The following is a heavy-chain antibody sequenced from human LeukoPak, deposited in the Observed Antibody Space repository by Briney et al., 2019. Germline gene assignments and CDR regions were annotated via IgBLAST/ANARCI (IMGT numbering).Heavy chain of an antibody. D-gene: IGHD1-26*01. Sequence: PGGSLRLSCAASGFIFSSHWMSWVRQAPGKGLEWVANINLDGNDKNYVDSMKGRFTISRDNAKNSLYLQMNSLRAEDTAMYYCVRSGSYFSKWGQGTLVTVSS. CDR1: GFIFSSHW. V-gene: IGHV3-7*01. CDR3: VRSGSYFSK. CDR2: INLDGNDK. J-gene: IGHJ4*02.